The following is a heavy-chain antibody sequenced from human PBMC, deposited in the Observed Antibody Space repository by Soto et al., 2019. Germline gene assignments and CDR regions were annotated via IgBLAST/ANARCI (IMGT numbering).Heavy chain of an antibody. CDR1: GFNFNNYG. D-gene: IGHD1-1*01. Sequence: GGSLRLSCAVSGFNFNNYGINWVRQAPGKGLEWVSSVSKSDYTYYADSVKGRFTISRDNSKNTLYLQMNSLRVEDTAVYNCATQDFRGTTGTTWGQGTLVTVSS. CDR2: VSKSDYT. J-gene: IGHJ4*02. V-gene: IGHV3-23*01. CDR3: ATQDFRGTTGTT.